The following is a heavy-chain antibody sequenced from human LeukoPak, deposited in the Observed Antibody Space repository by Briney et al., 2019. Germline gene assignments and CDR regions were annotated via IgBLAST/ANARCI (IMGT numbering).Heavy chain of an antibody. CDR1: GGSISSYY. J-gene: IGHJ5*02. Sequence: SETLSLTCTVSGGSISSYYWSWIRQPPGKGLEWIGYIYYSGSTNYNPSLKSRVTISVDTSKNQFSLKLSSVTAADTAVYYCARDLGGGDCFTAQCNWFDPWGQGTLVTVSS. D-gene: IGHD2-21*02. CDR3: ARDLGGGDCFTAQCNWFDP. V-gene: IGHV4-59*01. CDR2: IYYSGST.